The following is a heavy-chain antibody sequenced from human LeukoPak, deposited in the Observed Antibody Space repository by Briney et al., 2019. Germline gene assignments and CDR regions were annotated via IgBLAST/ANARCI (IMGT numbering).Heavy chain of an antibody. CDR1: GGSFSGYY. Sequence: PSETLSLTCAVYGGSFSGYYWSWIRQPPGKGLEWIGEINHSGSTNYNPSLKSRVTISVDTSKNQFSLKLSSVTAADTAVYYCARRPTYYYDSSGYSVPYYFDYWGQGTLVTVSS. V-gene: IGHV4-34*01. CDR3: ARRPTYYYDSSGYSVPYYFDY. J-gene: IGHJ4*02. CDR2: INHSGST. D-gene: IGHD3-22*01.